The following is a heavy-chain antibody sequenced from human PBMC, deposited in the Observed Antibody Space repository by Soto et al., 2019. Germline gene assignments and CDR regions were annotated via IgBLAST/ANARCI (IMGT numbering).Heavy chain of an antibody. V-gene: IGHV3-9*01. Sequence: EVQLVESGGGLVQPGRSLRLSCAASGFTFDDYAMHWVRQAPGKGLEWVSGISWNSGSIGYADSVKGRFTISRDNAKNYLYLQMNSLRAEDTALYYCAKDGYADVWGKGTTVTVSS. J-gene: IGHJ6*04. CDR3: AKDGYADV. CDR1: GFTFDDYA. D-gene: IGHD5-18*01. CDR2: ISWNSGSI.